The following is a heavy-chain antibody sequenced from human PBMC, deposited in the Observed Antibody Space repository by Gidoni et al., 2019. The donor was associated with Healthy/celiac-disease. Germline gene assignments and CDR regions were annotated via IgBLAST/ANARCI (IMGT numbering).Heavy chain of an antibody. V-gene: IGHV3-23*01. CDR1: GSTFSSYA. J-gene: IGHJ4*02. CDR3: APPGGSVVNFDY. CDR2: ISGSGGSK. D-gene: IGHD2-21*01. Sequence: EVQLLESGRGLVQPGGSLRRSCAASGSTFSSYAMRWVRQAPGRGLEWGSAISGSGGSKYYADSVKGRFTISRDNSKNTLYLQMNSLRAEDTAVYYCAPPGGSVVNFDYWGQGTLVTVSS.